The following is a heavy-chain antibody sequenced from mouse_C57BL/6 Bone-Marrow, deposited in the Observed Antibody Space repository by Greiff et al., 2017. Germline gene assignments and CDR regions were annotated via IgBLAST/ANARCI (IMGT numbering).Heavy chain of an antibody. CDR3: AGGGLPFYAMDY. Sequence: VQLQQPGAELVRPGSSVKLSCKASGYTFTSYWMDWVKQRPGQGLEWIGNIYPSDSETHYNQKFKDKATLTVDKSSSTASMQLSSLTSKYSTVYYCAGGGLPFYAMDYWGQGTSVTVSS. CDR1: GYTFTSYW. V-gene: IGHV1-61*01. D-gene: IGHD2-2*01. CDR2: IYPSDSET. J-gene: IGHJ4*01.